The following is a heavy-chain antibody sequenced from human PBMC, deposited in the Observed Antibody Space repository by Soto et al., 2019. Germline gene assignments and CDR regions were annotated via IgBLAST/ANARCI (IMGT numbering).Heavy chain of an antibody. CDR2: ISGRVGST. CDR1: GFTFSSYA. D-gene: IGHD2-2*01. J-gene: IGHJ6*02. CDR3: AKPPSQGICTSSHYYYYGMDV. V-gene: IGHV3-23*01. Sequence: HPGGSLRLSFAASGFTFSSYAMSGCRQPPGKGLEGVSAISGRVGSTDYADSLKGRFTISRDNSENTLCRQMNRLRAEDTAVYYCAKPPSQGICTSSHYYYYGMDVWGQGTPVTVSS.